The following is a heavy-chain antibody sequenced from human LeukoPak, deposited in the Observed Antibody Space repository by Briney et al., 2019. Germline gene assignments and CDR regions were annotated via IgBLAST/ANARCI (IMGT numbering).Heavy chain of an antibody. CDR2: INRDGSST. D-gene: IGHD6-19*01. CDR3: AREGQWLALDH. J-gene: IGHJ4*02. Sequence: GGSLRLSCAASGFTFSNYWMNWARQAPGKGLVWVSRINRDGSSTNYADSVKGRFTISRNNAKNTLYLQMNSLRAEDTAVYYCAREGQWLALDHWGQGTLVPVSS. V-gene: IGHV3-74*01. CDR1: GFTFSNYW.